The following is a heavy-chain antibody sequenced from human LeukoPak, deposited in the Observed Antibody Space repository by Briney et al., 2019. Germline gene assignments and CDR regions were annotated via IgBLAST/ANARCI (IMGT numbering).Heavy chain of an antibody. CDR3: ARNPRSGYFPHYHYYGMDV. CDR1: GGSFSGYY. V-gene: IGHV4-59*01. J-gene: IGHJ6*02. D-gene: IGHD3-3*01. CDR2: IYYSGTT. Sequence: SETLSLTCAVYGGSFSGYYWSWIRQPPGKGLEWIGYIYYSGTTNYNPSLKSRVTISVDTSKNQFSLKLSSVTAADTAVYYCARNPRSGYFPHYHYYGMDVWGQGTTVTVSS.